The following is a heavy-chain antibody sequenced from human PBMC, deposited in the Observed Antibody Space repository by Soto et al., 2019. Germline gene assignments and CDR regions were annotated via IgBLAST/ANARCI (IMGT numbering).Heavy chain of an antibody. V-gene: IGHV4-30-4*02. J-gene: IGHJ6*02. Sequence: PSETLSLTCSVSGGSISSGYYYWSWIRQPPGKGLEWIGNIYYSGNTYYNPSLKSRLIISMEPSKNQFSLNLRSVTVGDTARYFCARAHESGDYHGMSIWGPGITVTVSS. CDR3: ARAHESGDYHGMSI. CDR1: GGSISSGYYY. CDR2: IYYSGNT.